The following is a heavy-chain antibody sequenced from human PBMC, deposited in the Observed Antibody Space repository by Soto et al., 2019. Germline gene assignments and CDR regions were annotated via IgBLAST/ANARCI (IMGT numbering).Heavy chain of an antibody. CDR3: VSHCCARCSDWDAP. Sequence: ASVKVSCKASGYTFTRYYIHWVRQAPGQGLEWMGIIDPSGGSTIYAQRFQGRVTMTRDTSTSTVYMDLSSLRSEDTAVYYFVSHCCARCSDWDAPSGQRTLVTVSS. CDR2: IDPSGGST. V-gene: IGHV1-46*03. CDR1: GYTFTRYY. D-gene: IGHD2-15*01. J-gene: IGHJ5*02.